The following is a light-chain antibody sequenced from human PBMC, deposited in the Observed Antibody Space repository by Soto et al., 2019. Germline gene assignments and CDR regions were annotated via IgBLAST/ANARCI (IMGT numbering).Light chain of an antibody. CDR3: QEYDNLPLT. CDR1: QSVVSTY. CDR2: GAS. V-gene: IGKV3-20*01. Sequence: EIVLTQSPGTLSLSPGERATLSCRASQSVVSTYLAWYQQKPGQAPRLLISGASDRATGIPDRFSGRGSGTDFPLTISRLESEDFAVYYCQEYDNLPLTFGGGTEV. J-gene: IGKJ4*01.